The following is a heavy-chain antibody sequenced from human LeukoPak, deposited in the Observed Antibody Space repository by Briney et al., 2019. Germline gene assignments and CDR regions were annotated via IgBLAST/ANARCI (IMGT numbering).Heavy chain of an antibody. V-gene: IGHV4-4*07. CDR2: IYTSGST. Sequence: SETLSLTCTVSGGSISSYYWSWIRQPAGKGLEWIGRIYTSGSTNYNPSLKSRVTMSVDTSKNQFSLKLSSVTAADTAVYYCARVVSQLPTGWFDPWGQGTLVTVSS. D-gene: IGHD2-2*01. CDR3: ARVVSQLPTGWFDP. CDR1: GGSISSYY. J-gene: IGHJ5*02.